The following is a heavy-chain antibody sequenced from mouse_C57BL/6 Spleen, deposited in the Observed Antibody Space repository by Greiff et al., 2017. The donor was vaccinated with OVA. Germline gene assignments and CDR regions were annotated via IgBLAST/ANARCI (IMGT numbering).Heavy chain of an antibody. CDR3: ARQVYGSIGPYAMDY. D-gene: IGHD1-1*01. CDR1: GFTFSSYT. CDR2: ISGGGGNT. Sequence: EVKLVESGGGLVKPGGSLKLSCAASGFTFSSYTMSWVRQTPEKRLEWVATISGGGGNTYYPDSVKGRFTISRDNAKNTLYLQMSSLRSEDTALYYCARQVYGSIGPYAMDYWGQGTSVTVSS. J-gene: IGHJ4*01. V-gene: IGHV5-9*01.